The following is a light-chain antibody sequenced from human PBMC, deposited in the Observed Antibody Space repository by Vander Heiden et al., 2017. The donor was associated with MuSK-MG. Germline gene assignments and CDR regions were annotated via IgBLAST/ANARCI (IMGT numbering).Light chain of an antibody. CDR1: QGIRND. CDR3: LQDYNYQWT. Sequence: AIQMTQSPSSLSASVGDRVTITCRASQGIRNDLGWYQQKPGKAPKLLIYAASSLQSGVPSRVSGSGSGTDFTLTISSLQPEDFATYYCLQDYNYQWTFGQGTKVEIK. V-gene: IGKV1-6*01. J-gene: IGKJ1*01. CDR2: AAS.